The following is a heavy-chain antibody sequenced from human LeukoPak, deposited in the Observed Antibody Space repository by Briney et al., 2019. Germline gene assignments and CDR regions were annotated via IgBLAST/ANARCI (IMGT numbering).Heavy chain of an antibody. CDR2: ISSSSSYI. D-gene: IGHD3-9*01. CDR3: ARDDLDYDILTGSGAFDI. Sequence: GGSLRLSCAASGFTFSSYSMNWVRQAPGKGLEWVSSISSSSSYIYYADSVKGRFTISRDNAKNSLYLQMNSLRAEDTAVYYCARDDLDYDILTGSGAFDIWGQGTMVTVSS. J-gene: IGHJ3*02. CDR1: GFTFSSYS. V-gene: IGHV3-21*01.